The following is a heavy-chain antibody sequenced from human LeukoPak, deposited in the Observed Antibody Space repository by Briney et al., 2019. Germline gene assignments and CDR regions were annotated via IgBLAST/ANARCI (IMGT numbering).Heavy chain of an antibody. Sequence: PGGSLRLSCAASGLTFISYAMHWVRQAPGKGLEWVAVISYDGSNKYYADSVKGRFTISRDNSKNTLYLQMNSLRAEDTAVYYCAREGRAGTYFDYWGQGTLVTVSS. CDR1: GLTFISYA. D-gene: IGHD6-19*01. CDR2: ISYDGSNK. V-gene: IGHV3-30*04. J-gene: IGHJ4*02. CDR3: AREGRAGTYFDY.